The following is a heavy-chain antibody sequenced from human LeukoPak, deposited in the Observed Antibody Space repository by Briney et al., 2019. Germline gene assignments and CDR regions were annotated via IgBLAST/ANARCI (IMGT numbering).Heavy chain of an antibody. J-gene: IGHJ4*02. V-gene: IGHV4-38-2*02. D-gene: IGHD3-10*01. CDR1: GYSISSGYY. CDR2: IYHSGST. CDR3: ARDLLLWFGELLGNDY. Sequence: SETLSLTCTVSGYSISSGYYWGWIRQPPGKGLEWIGSIYHSGSTYYNPSLKSRVTISVDTSKNQFSLKLSSVTAADTAVYYCARDLLLWFGELLGNDYWGQGTLVTVSS.